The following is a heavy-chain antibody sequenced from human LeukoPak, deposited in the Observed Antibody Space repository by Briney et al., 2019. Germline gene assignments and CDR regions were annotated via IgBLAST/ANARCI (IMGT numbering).Heavy chain of an antibody. CDR2: ISSSSSYI. J-gene: IGHJ4*02. D-gene: IGHD3-22*01. V-gene: IGHV3-21*01. CDR3: ARDLERWGGRDYYDSSGPDY. Sequence: GGALRLSCADSGFTLSSYRMNWVRQAPGKGVEGVSSISSSSSYIYYADSVKGRFTISRDNAKNSLYLQMNSLRAEDTAVYYCARDLERWGGRDYYDSSGPDYWGQGTLVTVSS. CDR1: GFTLSSYR.